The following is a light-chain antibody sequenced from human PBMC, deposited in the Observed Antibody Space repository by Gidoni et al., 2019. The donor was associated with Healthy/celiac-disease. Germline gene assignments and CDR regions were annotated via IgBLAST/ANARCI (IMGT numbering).Light chain of an antibody. CDR2: DAS. Sequence: EIVLTQSPATLSLSPGERAPLSCRASQSVSSYLAWYQQKPGQAPRLLIYDASNRATGIPARFSGSGSGTDFTLTISSLEPEDFAVYYCQQLGTFGPGTKVDIK. CDR1: QSVSSY. J-gene: IGKJ3*01. V-gene: IGKV3-11*01. CDR3: QQLGT.